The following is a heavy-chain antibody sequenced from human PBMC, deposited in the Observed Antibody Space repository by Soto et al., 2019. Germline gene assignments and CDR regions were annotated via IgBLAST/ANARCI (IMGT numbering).Heavy chain of an antibody. J-gene: IGHJ4*02. D-gene: IGHD3-3*01. CDR3: ARGTRLGDFWSGYYPYYFDY. CDR2: ISGSGGST. CDR1: GFTFSSYA. V-gene: IGHV3-23*01. Sequence: GGSLRLSCAASGFTFSSYAMSWVRQAPGKGLEWVSAISGSGGSTYYADSVKGRFTISRDNAKNSLYLQMNSLRAEDTAVYYCARGTRLGDFWSGYYPYYFDYWGQGTLVTVSS.